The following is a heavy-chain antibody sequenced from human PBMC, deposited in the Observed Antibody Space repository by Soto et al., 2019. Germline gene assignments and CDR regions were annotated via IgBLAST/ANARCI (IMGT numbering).Heavy chain of an antibody. Sequence: SETLSLTCTVSGGSISSGGYYWSWIRQHPGKGLEWIGYIYYSGSTYYNPSLKSRVTISVDTSKNQFSLKLSSVTAADTAVYYCARELVTETYYFQYWGQGTLVTVSS. D-gene: IGHD3-16*02. V-gene: IGHV4-31*03. CDR1: GGSISSGGYY. CDR2: IYYSGST. CDR3: ARELVTETYYFQY. J-gene: IGHJ4*02.